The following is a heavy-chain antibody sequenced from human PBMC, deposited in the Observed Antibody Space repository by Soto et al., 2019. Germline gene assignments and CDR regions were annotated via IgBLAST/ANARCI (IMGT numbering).Heavy chain of an antibody. CDR3: AREPLRGYSSGTYYLDV. J-gene: IGHJ6*02. CDR2: TYHSGNP. V-gene: IGHV4-59*12. Sequence: PSETLSLTCSVSGGAISRYYWSWIRQPPGKGLEWIGHTYHSGNPYYNPSLKSRVIISVDRSKNQFSLKVRSVTAADTAVYYCAREPLRGYSSGTYYLDVWGQGTTVTVSS. CDR1: GGAISRYY. D-gene: IGHD5-18*01.